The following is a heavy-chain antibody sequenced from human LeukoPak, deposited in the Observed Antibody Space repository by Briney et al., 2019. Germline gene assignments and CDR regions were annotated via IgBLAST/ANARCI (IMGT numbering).Heavy chain of an antibody. CDR2: IYYSGST. D-gene: IGHD5-12*01. CDR3: ARTTEGYAGGPGYSYYYYMDV. CDR1: SGSISSSSYY. J-gene: IGHJ6*03. V-gene: IGHV4-39*07. Sequence: SETLSLTCTVSSGSISSSSYYWGWIRQPPGRGLEWIGNIYYSGSTYYNPSLKSRITISVDTSKNQVSLKLRSVTAADTAVYYCARTTEGYAGGPGYSYYYYMDVWGKGTTVTISS.